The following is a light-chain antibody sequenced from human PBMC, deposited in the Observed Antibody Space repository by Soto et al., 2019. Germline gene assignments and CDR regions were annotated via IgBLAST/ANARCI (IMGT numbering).Light chain of an antibody. J-gene: IGKJ1*01. CDR1: QSVSSSY. Sequence: EIVLTQTPGTLSLSPGERVTLSCRASQSVSSSYLAWYQQKPGQAPRLLIYGASSRATGIPDRFSGSGSGTDFTLTISRLEPEDFAVYYCQQYGSSPGTFGQGTNVEIK. CDR2: GAS. V-gene: IGKV3-20*01. CDR3: QQYGSSPGT.